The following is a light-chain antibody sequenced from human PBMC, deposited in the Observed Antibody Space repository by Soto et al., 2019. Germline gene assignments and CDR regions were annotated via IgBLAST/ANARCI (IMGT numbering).Light chain of an antibody. Sequence: EVVMTQSPLSLPVTLGQPASISCRSSQTLVHSNGDTYLQWYQQRPGQSPRRLIFQVSNRDPGVPDRFSGSGSGPDFTLNISGVAAEDSGVYYSMQRTRWPFTFDPRTKVDIK. CDR3: MQRTRWPFT. V-gene: IGKV2-30*02. CDR2: QVS. J-gene: IGKJ3*01. CDR1: QTLVHSNGDTY.